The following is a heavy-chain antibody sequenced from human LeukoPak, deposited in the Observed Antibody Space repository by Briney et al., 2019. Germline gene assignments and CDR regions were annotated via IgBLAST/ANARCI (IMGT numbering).Heavy chain of an antibody. CDR3: ASRRRWSFDY. CDR2: INWNGGST. D-gene: IGHD2-15*01. J-gene: IGHJ4*02. V-gene: IGHV3-20*04. Sequence: GGSLRLSCAASGFTFDEYGMSWVRQAPGKGLEWVSGINWNGGSTGYADSVKGRFTISRDEAKNSLYMQMNSLRGEDTALYYCASRRRWSFDYWGQGTLVTVSS. CDR1: GFTFDEYG.